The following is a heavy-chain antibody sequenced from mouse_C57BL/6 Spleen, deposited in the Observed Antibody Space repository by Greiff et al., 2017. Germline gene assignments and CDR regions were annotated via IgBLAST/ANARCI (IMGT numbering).Heavy chain of an antibody. CDR1: GYTFTSYW. V-gene: IGHV1-50*01. J-gene: IGHJ2*01. D-gene: IGHD3-2*02. CDR3: ARGLLRLSDY. CDR2: IDPSDSYT. Sequence: QVQLQQPGAELVKPGASVKLSCKASGYTFTSYWMQWVKQRPGQGLEWIGEIDPSDSYTNYNQKFKGKATLTVDTSSSTAYMQLSSLTSEDSAVYYCARGLLRLSDYWGQGTTLTVSS.